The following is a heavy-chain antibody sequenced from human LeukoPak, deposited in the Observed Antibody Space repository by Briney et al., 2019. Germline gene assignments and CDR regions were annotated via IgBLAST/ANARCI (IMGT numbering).Heavy chain of an antibody. CDR1: GGSISSSY. CDR3: ARTGPIITPFDY. Sequence: SETLSLTCTVSGGSISSSYWTWIRQPPGKGLEWIGYIYYSGGTNYNPSPKSRVTMSVDTSKNQFSLKLRSVTAADTAVYYCARTGPIITPFDYWGQGILSPSPQ. CDR2: IYYSGGT. J-gene: IGHJ4*02. D-gene: IGHD5-24*01. V-gene: IGHV4-59*08.